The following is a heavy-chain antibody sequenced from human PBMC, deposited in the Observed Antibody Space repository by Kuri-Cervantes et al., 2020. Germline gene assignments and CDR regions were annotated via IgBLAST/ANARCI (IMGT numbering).Heavy chain of an antibody. J-gene: IGHJ3*02. Sequence: SVKVSCKASGGTFSSYAIRWVRQAPGQGLEWMGGIIPIFGTANYAQKFQGRVTITADESTSTAYMELSSLRSEDTAVYYCASDGHTFPAAFDIWGQGTMVTVSS. CDR3: ASDGHTFPAAFDI. CDR2: IIPIFGTA. V-gene: IGHV1-69*13. CDR1: GGTFSSYA. D-gene: IGHD2-2*02.